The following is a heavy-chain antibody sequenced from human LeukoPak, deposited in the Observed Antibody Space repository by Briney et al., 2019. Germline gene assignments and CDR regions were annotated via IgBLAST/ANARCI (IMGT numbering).Heavy chain of an antibody. J-gene: IGHJ6*03. V-gene: IGHV1-8*01. Sequence: ASVKVSCKASGYTFTSYDINWVRQATGQGLEWMGWMNPNSGNTGYAQKFQGRVTMTRNTSISTAYMELSSLRSEDTAVYYCARGAIVVVVAAEYYYYYYMDVRGKGTTVTVSS. CDR1: GYTFTSYD. CDR3: ARGAIVVVVAAEYYYYYYMDV. CDR2: MNPNSGNT. D-gene: IGHD2-15*01.